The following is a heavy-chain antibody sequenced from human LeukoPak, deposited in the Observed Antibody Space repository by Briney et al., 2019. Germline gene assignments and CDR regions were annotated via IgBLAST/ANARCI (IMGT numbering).Heavy chain of an antibody. J-gene: IGHJ3*02. CDR3: ARVLGELSLFGAFDI. V-gene: IGHV3-21*01. D-gene: IGHD3-16*02. CDR2: ISSSSSYI. Sequence: VGFLRLSCAASGFTFSSYSMNWVRQAPGKGLEWVSSISSSSSYIYYADSVKGRFTISRDNAKNSLYLQMNSLRAEDTAVYYCARVLGELSLFGAFDIWGQGTMVTVSS. CDR1: GFTFSSYS.